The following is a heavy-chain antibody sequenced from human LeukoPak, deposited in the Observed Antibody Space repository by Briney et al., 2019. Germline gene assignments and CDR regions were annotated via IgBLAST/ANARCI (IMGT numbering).Heavy chain of an antibody. J-gene: IGHJ4*02. Sequence: PGGSLRLSCAASGFTFSTYGMHWVRQAPGKGLGWVAVISYDGSNKYYADSVKGRFTISRDNSKNTLYLQMNSLRAEDTAVYYCARDPLSSSSFDLWGQGTLVTVSS. V-gene: IGHV3-30*03. D-gene: IGHD6-13*01. CDR1: GFTFSTYG. CDR2: ISYDGSNK. CDR3: ARDPLSSSSFDL.